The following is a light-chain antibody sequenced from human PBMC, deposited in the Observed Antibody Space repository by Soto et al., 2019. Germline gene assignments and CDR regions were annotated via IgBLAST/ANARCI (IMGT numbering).Light chain of an antibody. J-gene: IGKJ4*01. CDR3: QQYDNLPSLT. CDR1: QSVLYSSNNNNY. CDR2: DAS. Sequence: DIVVTQSPDSLAVSLGERATINCKSSQSVLYSSNNNNYLAWYQQKPGKAPKLLIYDASNLETGVPSRFSGSGSGTDFTFTISSLQPEDIATYYCQQYDNLPSLTFGGGTKVDIK. V-gene: IGKV4-1*01.